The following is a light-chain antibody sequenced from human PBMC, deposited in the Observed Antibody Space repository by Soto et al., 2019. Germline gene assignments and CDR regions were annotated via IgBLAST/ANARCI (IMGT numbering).Light chain of an antibody. CDR1: QSIDSW. J-gene: IGKJ1*01. CDR3: QPYNSYSRT. Sequence: DIQMTQSPSTLSASVGDRVTITCRASQSIDSWLAWYQHKPGKAPKLLIFKASTLETGVPSRFSGSGSETEFTLTISGLQPDDSATYYCQPYNSYSRTFGQGTKVDI. V-gene: IGKV1-5*03. CDR2: KAS.